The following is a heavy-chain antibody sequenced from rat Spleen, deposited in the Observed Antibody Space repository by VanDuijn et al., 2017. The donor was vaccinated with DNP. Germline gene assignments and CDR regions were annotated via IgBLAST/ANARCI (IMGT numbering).Heavy chain of an antibody. CDR2: INPDGSNS. CDR1: GFTFSGYW. D-gene: IGHD5-1*01. CDR3: AGRNGSFDY. V-gene: IGHV5-58*01. J-gene: IGHJ2*01. Sequence: EVQLVESGGGLVQPGRSLKLSCVASGFTFSGYWMYWVRQAPGKGLDWVSSINPDGSNSYYRDSVKGRFTISRDNAKSTLYLQMDSLRSEDTATYYCAGRNGSFDYWGQGVMVTVSS.